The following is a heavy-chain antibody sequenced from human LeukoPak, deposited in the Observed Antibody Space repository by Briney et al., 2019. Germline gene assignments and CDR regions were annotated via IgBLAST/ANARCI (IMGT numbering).Heavy chain of an antibody. D-gene: IGHD4-17*01. Sequence: GGSLRLSCAATGFTFSSYAMSWVRQAPGKGLEWVSAISGSGGSTYYADSVKGRFTISRDNSKNTLYLQMNSLRAEDTAVYYCARDLYGDYPMTYYCYGMDVWGQGTTVTVSS. CDR1: GFTFSSYA. J-gene: IGHJ6*02. V-gene: IGHV3-23*01. CDR2: ISGSGGST. CDR3: ARDLYGDYPMTYYCYGMDV.